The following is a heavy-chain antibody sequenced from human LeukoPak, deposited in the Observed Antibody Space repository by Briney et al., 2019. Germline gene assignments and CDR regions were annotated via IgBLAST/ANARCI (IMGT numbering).Heavy chain of an antibody. J-gene: IGHJ3*02. CDR1: GFTVSSNY. V-gene: IGHV3-53*01. CDR2: IYSGGST. CDR3: ARRSSSWRAMGAFDI. D-gene: IGHD6-13*01. Sequence: GGSLRLSCAASGFTVSSNYMSWVRQAPGKGLEWVSVIYSGGSTYYADSVKGRFTISRDNSKNTLYLQMNSLRAEDTAVYYCARRSSSWRAMGAFDIWGQGTMVTVSP.